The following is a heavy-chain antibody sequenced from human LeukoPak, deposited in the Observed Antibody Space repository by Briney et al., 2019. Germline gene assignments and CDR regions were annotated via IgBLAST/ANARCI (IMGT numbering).Heavy chain of an antibody. CDR2: IYPSDSNT. D-gene: IGHD3-10*01. V-gene: IGHV5-51*01. Sequence: GESLKISCKGSGYSFTNYWIGWVRQMPGKGLEWTGIIYPSDSNTRYRPSFQGQVTISADKSVTTAYLQWSSLKVLDTAMYYCARRSPTFGGHGAFDIWGQGTMVTVSS. CDR1: GYSFTNYW. J-gene: IGHJ3*02. CDR3: ARRSPTFGGHGAFDI.